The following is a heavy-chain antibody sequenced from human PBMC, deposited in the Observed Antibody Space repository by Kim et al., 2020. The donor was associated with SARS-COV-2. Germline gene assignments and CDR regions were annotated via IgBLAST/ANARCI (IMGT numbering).Heavy chain of an antibody. CDR3: ARVSLTDSFDPRNYYGMDV. CDR2: ISYDGSNK. Sequence: GGSLRLSCAASGFTFSSYAMHWVRQAPGKGLEWVAVISYDGSNKYYADSVKGRFTISRDNSKNTLYLQMNSLRAEDTAVYYCARVSLTDSFDPRNYYGMDVWGQGTTVTVSS. J-gene: IGHJ6*02. D-gene: IGHD3-9*01. V-gene: IGHV3-30-3*01. CDR1: GFTFSSYA.